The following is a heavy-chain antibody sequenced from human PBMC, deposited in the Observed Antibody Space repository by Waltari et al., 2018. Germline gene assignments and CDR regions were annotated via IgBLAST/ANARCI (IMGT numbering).Heavy chain of an antibody. CDR3: ARVADNLNDN. D-gene: IGHD1-1*01. CDR1: GFYLRDYW. CDR2: IKQDGSQK. J-gene: IGHJ4*02. Sequence: DVHLVASGGGLVQPGRSLQCTCAVSGFYLRDYWMTWVRQAPGKGMEWVANIKQDGSQKYYLDSVRGRFIIVRDNARNSFYLQVNSLRLEDTAVYFCARVADNLNDNWGQGTLVTVSS. V-gene: IGHV3-7*04.